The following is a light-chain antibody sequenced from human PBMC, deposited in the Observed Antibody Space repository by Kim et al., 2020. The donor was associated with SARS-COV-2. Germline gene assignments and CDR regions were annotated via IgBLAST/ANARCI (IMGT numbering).Light chain of an antibody. CDR1: QDFDSY. CDR2: GAS. CDR3: QQLNSYPRT. J-gene: IGKJ2*02. Sequence: GYLVTIPCRTSQDFDSYLAEYQQKPGKAPNLLIYGASTLQSGVPSRFSGSGSGIDFTLTISSLQPEDFVTYYCQQLNSYPRTFGQGTKLEI. V-gene: IGKV1-9*01.